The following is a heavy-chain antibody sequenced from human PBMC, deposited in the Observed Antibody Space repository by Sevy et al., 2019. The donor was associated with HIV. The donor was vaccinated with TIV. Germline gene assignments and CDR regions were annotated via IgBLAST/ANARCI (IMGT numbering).Heavy chain of an antibody. D-gene: IGHD6-19*01. CDR3: ARIAVAGYYYYGMDV. J-gene: IGHJ6*02. CDR2: INHSGST. Sequence: SETLSLTCAVYGGCFSGYYWSWIRQPPGKGLEWIGEINHSGSTNYNPSLKSRVTISVDTSKNQFSLKLSSVTAADTAVYYCARIAVAGYYYYGMDVWGQGTTVTVSS. V-gene: IGHV4-34*01. CDR1: GGCFSGYY.